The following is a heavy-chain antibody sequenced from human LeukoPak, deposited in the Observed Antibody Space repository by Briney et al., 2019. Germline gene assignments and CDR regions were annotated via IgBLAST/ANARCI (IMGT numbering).Heavy chain of an antibody. J-gene: IGHJ4*02. Sequence: GASVTVSCKVSGYTLTQLAMHWVRQAPGKGLEWLGGFDPEDGETIYAQNFQGRVTMTHDTSTDIAYMELSSLRSEDTAAYYCATQSNTWYFYYWGQGTLVTVSS. D-gene: IGHD2-21*01. CDR2: FDPEDGET. CDR1: GYTLTQLA. V-gene: IGHV1-24*01. CDR3: ATQSNTWYFYY.